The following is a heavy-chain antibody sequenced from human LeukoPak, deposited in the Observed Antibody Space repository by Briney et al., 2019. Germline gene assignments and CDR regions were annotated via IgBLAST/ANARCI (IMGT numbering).Heavy chain of an antibody. CDR2: ISWSSGSI. Sequence: GGSLRLSCAASGFTFDDYAMHWVRQAPGKGLEWVSGISWSSGSIGYADSVKGRFTISRDNAKNSLYLQMNSLRAEDTALYYCAKEDYAIAFDIRGQGTMVTVSS. CDR3: AKEDYAIAFDI. J-gene: IGHJ3*02. D-gene: IGHD4-17*01. CDR1: GFTFDDYA. V-gene: IGHV3-9*01.